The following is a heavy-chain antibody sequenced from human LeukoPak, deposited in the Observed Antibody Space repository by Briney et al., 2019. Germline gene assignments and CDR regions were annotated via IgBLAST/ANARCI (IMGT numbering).Heavy chain of an antibody. Sequence: SETLSLTCAVYGGSFRGYYWSWIRQPPGKGLEWIGEINHSGSTNYNPSLKSRVTISVDTSKNQFSLKLSSVTAADTAVYYCARGVGVLRFLEWLSPGAFDYWGQGTLVTVSS. J-gene: IGHJ4*02. D-gene: IGHD3-3*01. V-gene: IGHV4-34*01. CDR2: INHSGST. CDR1: GGSFRGYY. CDR3: ARGVGVLRFLEWLSPGAFDY.